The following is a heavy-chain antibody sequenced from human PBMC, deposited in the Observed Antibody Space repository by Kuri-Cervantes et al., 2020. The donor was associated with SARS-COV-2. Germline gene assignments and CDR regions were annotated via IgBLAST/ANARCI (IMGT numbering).Heavy chain of an antibody. CDR1: GGSISGSSYY. V-gene: IGHV4-39*01. J-gene: IGHJ5*02. CDR3: ARGDSSGYFNWFDP. D-gene: IGHD3-22*01. CDR2: FYYGGST. Sequence: ESLKISCTVSGGSISGSSYYWGWIRRPPGKGLEWIGTFYYGGSTSYNPYLKSRVTISVDTSKNQFSLKLSSATAADTAVYYCARGDSSGYFNWFDPWGQGNLVTVSS.